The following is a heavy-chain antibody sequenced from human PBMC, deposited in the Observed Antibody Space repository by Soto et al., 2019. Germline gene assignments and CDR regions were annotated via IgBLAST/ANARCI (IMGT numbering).Heavy chain of an antibody. CDR1: GYTLTELS. CDR2: FDPEDGET. J-gene: IGHJ3*02. D-gene: IGHD1-26*01. CDR3: ATWFRWDDAFDI. V-gene: IGHV1-24*01. Sequence: GASVKVSCKASGYTLTELSMHWVRQAPGKGLEWMGGFDPEDGETIYAQKFQGRVTMTEDTSTDTAYMELSSLRSEDTAVYYCATWFRWDDAFDIWGQGTMVTVSS.